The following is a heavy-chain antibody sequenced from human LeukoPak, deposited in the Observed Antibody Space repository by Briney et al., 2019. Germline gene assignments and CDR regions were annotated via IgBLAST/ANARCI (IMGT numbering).Heavy chain of an antibody. V-gene: IGHV1-18*01. D-gene: IGHD3-9*01. CDR3: ARGANFDWLRRPDAFDI. CDR1: GYTFTSYG. Sequence: ASVKVSCKASGYTFTSYGISWVRQAPGQGLEWMGWISAYNGNTNYAQKLQGRVTMTTDTSTSTAYMELRSLRSDDTAVYYCARGANFDWLRRPDAFDIWGQGTMVTVSS. J-gene: IGHJ3*02. CDR2: ISAYNGNT.